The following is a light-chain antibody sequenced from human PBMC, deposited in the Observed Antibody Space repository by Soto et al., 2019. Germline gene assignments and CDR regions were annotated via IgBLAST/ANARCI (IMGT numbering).Light chain of an antibody. V-gene: IGKV3-20*01. CDR2: GAS. CDR1: QSVSSSH. CDR3: QQYSSAPRT. Sequence: EIVLTQSPGTLSLSPGERATLSCRASQSVSSSHLAWYQQKPGQAPMLLIFGASSRATGIPDRFGGSGSGTDFTLTISALETEDFAVYFCQQYSSAPRTFGQGTKVEIK. J-gene: IGKJ1*01.